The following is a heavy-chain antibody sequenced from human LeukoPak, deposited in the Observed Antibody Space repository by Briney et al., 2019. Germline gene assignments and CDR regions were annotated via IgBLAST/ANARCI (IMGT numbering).Heavy chain of an antibody. CDR1: GGTFSSYA. CDR3: ARDLPPPYYYDSSGARNSRWFDP. CDR2: IIPIFGTA. D-gene: IGHD3-22*01. Sequence: SVRVSCKASGGTFSSYAISWVRQAPGQGLEWMGGIIPIFGTANYAQKFQGRVTITADESTSTAYMELSSLRSEDTAVYYCARDLPPPYYYDSSGARNSRWFDPWGQGTLVTVSS. V-gene: IGHV1-69*01. J-gene: IGHJ5*02.